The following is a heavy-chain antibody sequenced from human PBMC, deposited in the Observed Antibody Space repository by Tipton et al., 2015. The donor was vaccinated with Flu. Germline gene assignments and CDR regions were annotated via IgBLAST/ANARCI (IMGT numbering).Heavy chain of an antibody. V-gene: IGHV3-23*01. J-gene: IGHJ5*02. CDR3: AKDCITGTTGWFDP. D-gene: IGHD1-7*01. CDR1: GFIFSSYA. CDR2: IKGSSFNT. Sequence: SLRLSCGASGFIFSSYAMSWVRQAPGKGLEWVSTIKGSSFNTYYADSVKGRFTISRDNSRNTLSLQMNSLRAEDTAVYYCAKDCITGTTGWFDPWGQGILVTVSS.